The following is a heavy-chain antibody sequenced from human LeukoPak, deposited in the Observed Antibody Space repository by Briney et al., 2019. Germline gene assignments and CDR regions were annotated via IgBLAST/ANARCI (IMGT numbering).Heavy chain of an antibody. J-gene: IGHJ4*02. Sequence: LEXXGSIYHSGSTYYNPSLKSRVTISVDTSKNQFSLKLSSVTAADTAVYYCARAAGDTAMAFGYWGQGTLVTVSS. CDR3: ARAAGDTAMAFGY. V-gene: IGHV4-38-2*02. D-gene: IGHD5-18*01. CDR2: IYHSGST.